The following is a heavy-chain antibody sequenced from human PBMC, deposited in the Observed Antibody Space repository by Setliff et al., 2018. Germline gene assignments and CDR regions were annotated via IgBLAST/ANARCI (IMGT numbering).Heavy chain of an antibody. J-gene: IGHJ4*02. V-gene: IGHV4-39*07. CDR1: GGSISSSSYY. CDR3: ARRATYYNFWSGYYDY. CDR2: IYYSGST. D-gene: IGHD3-3*01. Sequence: SETLSLTCTVSGGSISSSSYYWGWIRKPPGKGLEWIGSIYYSGSTYYNPSLKSRVTISVDTSKNQFSLKLSSVTAADTAVYYCARRATYYNFWSGYYDYWGQGTLVT.